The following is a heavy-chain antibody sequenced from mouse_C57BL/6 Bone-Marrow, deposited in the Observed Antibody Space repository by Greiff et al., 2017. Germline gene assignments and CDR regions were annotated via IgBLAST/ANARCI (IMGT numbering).Heavy chain of an antibody. D-gene: IGHD1-1*01. V-gene: IGHV1-82*01. CDR1: GYAFSSSW. CDR2: IYPGDGDT. Sequence: VQLQQSGPELVKPGASVKISCTASGYAFSSSWMHWVKQRPGKGLEWIGRIYPGDGDTNYNGKFKGKATLTVDKSSSTAYMQLSSLTSEDSAVYYCARWGGSIPYYDMDDWGQGTSVTVSS. J-gene: IGHJ4*01. CDR3: ARWGGSIPYYDMDD.